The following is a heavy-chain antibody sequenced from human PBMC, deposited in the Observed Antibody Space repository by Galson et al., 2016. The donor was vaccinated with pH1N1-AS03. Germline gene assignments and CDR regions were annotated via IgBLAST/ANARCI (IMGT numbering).Heavy chain of an antibody. CDR2: VVTSGDT. Sequence: SLRLSCAASGFRLTSIAMTWVRQAPGKGLEWVSGVVTSGDTYFADSVKGRFSISRGDSKNTMYLQMDSLGVEDTAIYYCAKDRVYDDSQWVFDYWGQGNPVTVSS. CDR1: GFRLTSIA. D-gene: IGHD5/OR15-5a*01. V-gene: IGHV3-23*01. CDR3: AKDRVYDDSQWVFDY. J-gene: IGHJ4*02.